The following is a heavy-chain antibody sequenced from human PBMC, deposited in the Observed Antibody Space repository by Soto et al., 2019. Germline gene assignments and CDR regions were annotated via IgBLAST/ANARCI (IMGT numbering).Heavy chain of an antibody. CDR3: ARVSGVVVVPAAASTSPSFGLDA. CDR2: RYITGSS. V-gene: IGHV4-4*07. D-gene: IGHD2-2*01. J-gene: IGHJ6*02. CDR1: GDSISSYF. Sequence: QVQLQESGPGLVKPSETLSLTCSVSGDSISSYFWSWVRQPAGQGLEWMWRRYITGSSDYNPSLKSRLNMSLDTPKNPVYLEVRSVTAAVTAVYYCARVSGVVVVPAAASTSPSFGLDAWGQGTSVTVSS.